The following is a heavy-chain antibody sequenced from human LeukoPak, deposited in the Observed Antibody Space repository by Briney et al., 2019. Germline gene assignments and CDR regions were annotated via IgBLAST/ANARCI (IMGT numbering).Heavy chain of an antibody. Sequence: SETPSLTCTVSGGSISSYYWGWIRQPPGKGLEWIGYIYYSGSTNYNPSLKSRVTISVDTSKNQFSLKLSSVTAADTAVYYCARDCSSTSCYIEGLNVGPFDYYYGMDVWGQGTTVTVSS. CDR1: GGSISSYY. CDR2: IYYSGST. J-gene: IGHJ6*02. V-gene: IGHV4-59*12. D-gene: IGHD2-2*02. CDR3: ARDCSSTSCYIEGLNVGPFDYYYGMDV.